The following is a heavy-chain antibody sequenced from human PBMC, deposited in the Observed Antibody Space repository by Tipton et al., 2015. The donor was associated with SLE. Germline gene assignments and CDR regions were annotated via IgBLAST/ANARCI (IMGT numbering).Heavy chain of an antibody. CDR3: ARVFWPRAVAGTYGALDI. CDR2: IYYSGST. Sequence: TLSLTCTVSGGSISSSSYYWGWIRQPPGKGLEWIGSIYYSGSTYYNPSLKSRVSISVDKSKNQLSLKVNSVTAADTAVYYCARVFWPRAVAGTYGALDIWGRGTMVTVSS. CDR1: GGSISSSSYY. V-gene: IGHV4-39*07. J-gene: IGHJ3*02. D-gene: IGHD6-19*01.